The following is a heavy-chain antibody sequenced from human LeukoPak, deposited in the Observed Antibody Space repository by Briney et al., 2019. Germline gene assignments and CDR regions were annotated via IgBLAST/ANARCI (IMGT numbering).Heavy chain of an antibody. J-gene: IGHJ4*02. CDR3: ARDSGDTAY. D-gene: IGHD5-18*01. Sequence: GRSLRLSCAASGFTFSSYGMHWVRQAPGKGLEWVAVISYDGSNKYYADSVKGRFTISRDNSKNTLYLQMNSLRAEDTAVYYCARDSGDTAYWGQGTLVTVSS. CDR2: ISYDGSNK. CDR1: GFTFSSYG. V-gene: IGHV3-30*03.